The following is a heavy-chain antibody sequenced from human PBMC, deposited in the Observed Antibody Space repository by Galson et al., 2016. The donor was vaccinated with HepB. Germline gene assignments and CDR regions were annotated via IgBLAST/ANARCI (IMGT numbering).Heavy chain of an antibody. Sequence: SLRLSCAASGFTFSKYWMSWVRQAPGKRLEWVANIKQDGSEKDYVDSVKGRFTISRDNAKNSLYLQMNCLRAEDTAVYYCVREDVGGFDPWGQGTLVTVSS. V-gene: IGHV3-7*01. J-gene: IGHJ5*02. CDR1: GFTFSKYW. D-gene: IGHD3-16*01. CDR3: VREDVGGFDP. CDR2: IKQDGSEK.